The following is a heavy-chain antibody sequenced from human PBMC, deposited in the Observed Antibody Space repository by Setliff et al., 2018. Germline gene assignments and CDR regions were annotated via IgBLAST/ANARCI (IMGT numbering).Heavy chain of an antibody. D-gene: IGHD3-22*01. CDR2: INPSSGRT. J-gene: IGHJ3*02. V-gene: IGHV1-46*01. CDR3: ARDVFPYHYEGAFDI. Sequence: VASVKVSCKASGYTFTSHYMHWVRQAPGLGLEWMGTINPSSGRTSYAQKFQGRVTMTRDTSTSTVYMDMSSLRSEDTAVYYCARDVFPYHYEGAFDIWAKGQWSPSPQ. CDR1: GYTFTSHY.